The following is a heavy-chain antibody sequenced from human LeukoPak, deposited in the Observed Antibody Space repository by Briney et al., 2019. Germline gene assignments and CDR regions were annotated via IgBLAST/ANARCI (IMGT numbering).Heavy chain of an antibody. CDR3: ARLVGSRSCSGGTCYSDH. CDR2: ISITSKTI. CDR1: GFTFSSND. Sequence: GGSLRLSCAGSGFTFSSNDMSWVRQPPGKGLEWVSYISITSKTIKYADSVKGRFTISRDNAKNSLYLQMNSLRDEDTAVYYCARLVGSRSCSGGTCYSDHWGQGTLVTVSS. J-gene: IGHJ4*02. D-gene: IGHD2-15*01. V-gene: IGHV3-48*02.